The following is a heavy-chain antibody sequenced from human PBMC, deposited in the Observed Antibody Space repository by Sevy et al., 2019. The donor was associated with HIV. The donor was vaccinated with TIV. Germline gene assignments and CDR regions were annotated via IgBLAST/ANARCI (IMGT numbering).Heavy chain of an antibody. J-gene: IGHJ4*02. V-gene: IGHV3-33*01. D-gene: IGHD3-10*01. Sequence: GGPLRLSCAASGFTFSRHGMHWVRQAPGKGLEWVAVIWYDGSNKYYADSVKGRFTISRDNSKNTLYLQMNSLRAEDTAVYYCVRDRPVSGTTQLDYWGQGTLVTVSS. CDR1: GFTFSRHG. CDR2: IWYDGSNK. CDR3: VRDRPVSGTTQLDY.